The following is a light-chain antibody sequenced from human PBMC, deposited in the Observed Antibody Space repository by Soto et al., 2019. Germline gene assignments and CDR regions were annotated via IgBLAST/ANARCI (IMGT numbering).Light chain of an antibody. Sequence: QSVLTQPPSVSGAPGQRATMSCTGSSSNIGAGYGVHWYQQVPGTAPKLLIYGNNNRPSGVPDRFSGSKSGTSASLAITGLQAEDEADYYCQSYDSSLSRRVFGTGTKVTVL. CDR2: GNN. V-gene: IGLV1-40*01. J-gene: IGLJ1*01. CDR1: SSNIGAGYG. CDR3: QSYDSSLSRRV.